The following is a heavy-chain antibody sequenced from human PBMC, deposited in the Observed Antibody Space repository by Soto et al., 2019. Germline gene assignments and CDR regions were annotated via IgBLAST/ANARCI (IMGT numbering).Heavy chain of an antibody. CDR3: TRDSFIVVGGDGFDY. V-gene: IGHV3-30-3*01. CDR2: ISFDASKK. J-gene: IGHJ4*02. D-gene: IGHD3-22*01. CDR1: GFSFSDYA. Sequence: QVQLVESGGGVVQPGGSLRLSCAASGFSFSDYAMHWVRQAPGKGLEWLAVISFDASKKYYADSVKGRFTISRDNSKNLLYLKMNSLRGEDMAIYYCTRDSFIVVGGDGFDYWGQGTLVTVSS.